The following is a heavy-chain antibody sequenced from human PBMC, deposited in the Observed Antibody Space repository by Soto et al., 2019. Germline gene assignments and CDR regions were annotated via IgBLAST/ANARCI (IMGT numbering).Heavy chain of an antibody. CDR1: GFTFSKYA. V-gene: IGHV3-23*01. D-gene: IGHD3-3*01. CDR2: ISASGGST. Sequence: EVQLLESGGGLVQPGGSLRLSCAASGFTFSKYAMNWVRQAPGKGLEWVSTISASGGSTYYADSVKGRFTISRDNSKNTLYLQMNSLRAEDTAVYYCAKGNGGYYPFDPWGQGTLVTVSS. J-gene: IGHJ5*02. CDR3: AKGNGGYYPFDP.